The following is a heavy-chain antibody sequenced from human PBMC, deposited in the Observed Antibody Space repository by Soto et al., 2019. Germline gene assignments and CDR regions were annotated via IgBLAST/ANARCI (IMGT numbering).Heavy chain of an antibody. D-gene: IGHD3-22*01. CDR3: TTGVRDSSCSMRLYYYYDMDV. V-gene: IGHV3-15*01. Sequence: EVQVVESGGGLVKPGGSLRLSCAASGFTFSNAWMSWVRQAPGKGLEWVGRIKSKTDGGTTDYAAPVKGRFTISRDDSKKTLYLQMNSLKTDDTAVYYCTTGVRDSSCSMRLYYYYDMDVWGQGTTVTVSS. CDR1: GFTFSNAW. CDR2: IKSKTDGGTT. J-gene: IGHJ6*02.